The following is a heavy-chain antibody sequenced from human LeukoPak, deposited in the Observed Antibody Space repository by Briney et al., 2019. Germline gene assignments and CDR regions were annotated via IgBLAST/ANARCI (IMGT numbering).Heavy chain of an antibody. CDR1: GGTFNNYA. CDR2: IIPILGIA. Sequence: SVKVSCKASGGTFNNYAFSWVRQAPGQGLEWMGRIIPILGIANYAQKFQGRVTITADKSTSTAYMELSSLRSEDTAVYYCARVAAAGTGYFDYWGQGTLVTVSS. D-gene: IGHD6-13*01. V-gene: IGHV1-69*04. CDR3: ARVAAAGTGYFDY. J-gene: IGHJ4*02.